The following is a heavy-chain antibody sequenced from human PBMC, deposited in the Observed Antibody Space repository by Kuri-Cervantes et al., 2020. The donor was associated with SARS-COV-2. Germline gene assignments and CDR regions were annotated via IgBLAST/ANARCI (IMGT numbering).Heavy chain of an antibody. Sequence: ESLKISCTVPGGSISSSSYYWGWIRQPPGKGLEWIGEINHSGSTNYNPSLKSRVTISVDTSKNQFSLKLSSVTAADTAVYYCARGPVIVGDTRRRVLDYWGQGTLVTVSS. D-gene: IGHD1-26*01. CDR2: INHSGST. V-gene: IGHV4-39*07. CDR1: GGSISSSSYY. J-gene: IGHJ4*02. CDR3: ARGPVIVGDTRRRVLDY.